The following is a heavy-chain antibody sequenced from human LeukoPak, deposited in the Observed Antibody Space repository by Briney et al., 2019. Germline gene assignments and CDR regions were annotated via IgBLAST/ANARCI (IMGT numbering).Heavy chain of an antibody. J-gene: IGHJ4*02. CDR1: GFTFSSYA. Sequence: GGSLRLSCAASGFTFSSYAMSWVRQAPGKGLEWVSAISGSGGSTYYADSVKGRFTISRDNSKNTLYLQMNSLRAGDTAVYYCAKAFFRSGSYSVFDYWGQGTLVTDSS. V-gene: IGHV3-23*01. D-gene: IGHD3-10*01. CDR2: ISGSGGST. CDR3: AKAFFRSGSYSVFDY.